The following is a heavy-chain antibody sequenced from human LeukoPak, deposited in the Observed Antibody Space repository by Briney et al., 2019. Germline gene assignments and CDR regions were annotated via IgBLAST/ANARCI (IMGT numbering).Heavy chain of an antibody. Sequence: SETLSLTCTISGGSISSSSYYWGWIRQPPGKGLEWIGSIYYSGSTNYNPSLKSRVTISVDTSKNQFSLKLSFVTAADTAVYYCARGVRDGYNFGWFDPWGQGTLVTVSS. D-gene: IGHD5-24*01. J-gene: IGHJ5*02. CDR1: GGSISSSSYY. CDR2: IYYSGST. CDR3: ARGVRDGYNFGWFDP. V-gene: IGHV4-39*07.